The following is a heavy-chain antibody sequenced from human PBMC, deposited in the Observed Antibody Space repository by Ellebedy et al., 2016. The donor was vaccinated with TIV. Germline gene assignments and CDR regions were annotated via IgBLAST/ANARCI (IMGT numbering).Heavy chain of an antibody. Sequence: GESLKISCAASGFTFSSYAVSWVRQAPGKGLEWVSTITGSGGNTYYADSVKGRFTITRDNSKNTLFLQVNSLRAYDTALYYCAKGGYCSNTRCYPRFDNWGQGTLVTVSS. D-gene: IGHD2-2*01. CDR2: ITGSGGNT. CDR1: GFTFSSYA. J-gene: IGHJ4*02. CDR3: AKGGYCSNTRCYPRFDN. V-gene: IGHV3-23*01.